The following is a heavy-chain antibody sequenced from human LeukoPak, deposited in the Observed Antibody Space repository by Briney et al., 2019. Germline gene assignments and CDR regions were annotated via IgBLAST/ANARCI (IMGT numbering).Heavy chain of an antibody. V-gene: IGHV1-2*02. CDR2: INPNSGGT. D-gene: IGHD3-16*01. CDR3: AREGDYRGDWFDP. J-gene: IGHJ5*02. Sequence: ASVKVSCKASGYTFTGYYMHWVRQAPGQGLEWMGWINPNSGGTNYAQKFQGRVTMTSDTSISTAYMELSRLRSDDTAVYYCAREGDYRGDWFDPWGQGTLVTVSS. CDR1: GYTFTGYY.